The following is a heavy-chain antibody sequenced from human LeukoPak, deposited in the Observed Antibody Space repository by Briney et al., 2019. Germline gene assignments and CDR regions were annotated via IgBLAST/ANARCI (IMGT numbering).Heavy chain of an antibody. V-gene: IGHV4-61*02. CDR2: IYTSGST. J-gene: IGHJ5*02. D-gene: IGHD3-22*01. CDR1: GGSISSDNYS. CDR3: AREKIGYYDSSGRGWFDP. Sequence: SETLSLTCTVSGGSISSDNYSWSWIRQPAGKGLEWIGRIYTSGSTNYNPSLKSRVTISVDTSKKQFSLKLSSVTAADTAAYYCAREKIGYYDSSGRGWFDPWGQGTLVTVSS.